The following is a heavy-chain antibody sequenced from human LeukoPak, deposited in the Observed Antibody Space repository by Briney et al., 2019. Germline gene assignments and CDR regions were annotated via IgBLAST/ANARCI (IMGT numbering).Heavy chain of an antibody. CDR3: TSWGDTTAEYFQR. CDR1: GFTFNRCW. CDR2: INPDGRDT. D-gene: IGHD2-21*02. Sequence: GGSLRLSCVVSGFTFNRCWINWVRQAPGKGLEWVAHINPDGRDTYHVDSVKGRFTISRDNAQNSMYLQMNSLRVEDTAVYYCTSWGDTTAEYFQRWGQGTLVTVSS. J-gene: IGHJ1*01. V-gene: IGHV3-7*01.